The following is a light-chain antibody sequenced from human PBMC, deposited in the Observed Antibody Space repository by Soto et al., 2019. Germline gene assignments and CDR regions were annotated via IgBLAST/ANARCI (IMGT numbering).Light chain of an antibody. J-gene: IGKJ1*01. CDR2: GAS. CDR3: QKYGNFWT. CDR1: QSVSSN. V-gene: IGKV3-15*01. Sequence: EIVMTQSPATLSVSPGERATLSCRASQSVSSNLAWYQQKPGQAPSLLIYGASTRATGTPARFSGSGSGTEFTLTISSLQSEDFAVYYCQKYGNFWTFGQGTKVEIK.